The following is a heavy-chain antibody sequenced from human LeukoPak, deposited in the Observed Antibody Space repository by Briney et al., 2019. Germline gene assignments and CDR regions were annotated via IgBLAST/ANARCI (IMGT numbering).Heavy chain of an antibody. D-gene: IGHD4-17*01. CDR1: GGSISSSSYY. CDR2: IYYSGST. V-gene: IGHV4-39*07. J-gene: IGHJ3*02. CDR3: ARERVTNAFDI. Sequence: PSETLSLTCTVSGGSISSSSYYWGWIRQPPGKGLEWIGSIYYSGSTYYNPSLKSRVTISVDTSKNQFSLKLSSVTAADTAVYYCARERVTNAFDIWGQGTMVTVSS.